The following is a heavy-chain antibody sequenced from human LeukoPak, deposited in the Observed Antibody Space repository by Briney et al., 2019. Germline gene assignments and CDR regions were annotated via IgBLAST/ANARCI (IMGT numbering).Heavy chain of an antibody. D-gene: IGHD6-6*01. CDR2: INPNSGGT. V-gene: IGHV1-2*06. CDR3: ARAIGSSSGDY. J-gene: IGHJ4*02. CDR1: GGTFISYA. Sequence: ASVKVSCKASGGTFISYAISWVRQAPGQGLEWMGRINPNSGGTNYAQKFQGRVTMTRDTSISTAYMELSRLRSDDTAVYYCARAIGSSSGDYWGQGTLVTVSS.